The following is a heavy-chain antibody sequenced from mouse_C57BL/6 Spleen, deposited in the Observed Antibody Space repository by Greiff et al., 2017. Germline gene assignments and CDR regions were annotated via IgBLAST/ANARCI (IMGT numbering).Heavy chain of an antibody. J-gene: IGHJ1*03. CDR2: SRNKANDYTT. Sequence: EVKLVESGGGLVQSGRSLRLSCATSGFTFSDFYMEWVRQAPGKGLEWIAASRNKANDYTTEYSASVKGRFIVSRDTSQSILYLQMNALRAEDTAIYYCARAAALSDYYGSSYWYFDVWGTGTTVTVSS. D-gene: IGHD1-1*01. CDR1: GFTFSDFY. CDR3: ARAAALSDYYGSSYWYFDV. V-gene: IGHV7-1*01.